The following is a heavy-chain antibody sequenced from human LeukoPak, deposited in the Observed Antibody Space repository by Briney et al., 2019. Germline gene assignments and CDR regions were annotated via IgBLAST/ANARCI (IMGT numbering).Heavy chain of an antibody. CDR2: ISYDGSNK. CDR3: AREVEWLSY. V-gene: IGHV3-30-3*01. J-gene: IGHJ4*02. CDR1: GFTFSSYA. Sequence: GGSLRLSCAASGFTFSSYAMHWVRQAPGKGLEWVAVISYDGSNKYYADSVKGRFTISRDNSKNTLYLQLNSLRAEDTAVYYCAREVEWLSYWGQGTLVTVSS. D-gene: IGHD3-3*01.